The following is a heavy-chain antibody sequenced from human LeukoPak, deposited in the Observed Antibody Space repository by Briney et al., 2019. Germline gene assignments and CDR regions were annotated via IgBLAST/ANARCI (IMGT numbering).Heavy chain of an antibody. V-gene: IGHV3-21*01. Sequence: KPGGSLRLSCAASGFTFSSYSMNWVRQAPGKGLEWVSCINSDSSLMFYAESVKGRFTISRDNARNSLYLQMNSLRAEDTAVYYCIRDLFDDYSLDYWGQGALVTVSS. J-gene: IGHJ4*02. D-gene: IGHD3-16*01. CDR1: GFTFSSYS. CDR3: IRDLFDDYSLDY. CDR2: INSDSSLM.